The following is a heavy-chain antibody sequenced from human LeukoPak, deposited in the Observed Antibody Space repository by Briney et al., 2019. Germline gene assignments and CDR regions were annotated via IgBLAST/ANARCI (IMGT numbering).Heavy chain of an antibody. CDR1: GFTFSTYW. Sequence: GGSLRLSCAASGFTFSTYWMTWVRQAPGKGLEGVANINQDGSAKYYVDSVKGRFTISRDNAKNSLFLQMHSLRAEDTAVYYCARDKYDILNPVYGMDVWGQGTTVTVSS. J-gene: IGHJ6*02. V-gene: IGHV3-7*01. CDR3: ARDKYDILNPVYGMDV. D-gene: IGHD3-9*01. CDR2: INQDGSAK.